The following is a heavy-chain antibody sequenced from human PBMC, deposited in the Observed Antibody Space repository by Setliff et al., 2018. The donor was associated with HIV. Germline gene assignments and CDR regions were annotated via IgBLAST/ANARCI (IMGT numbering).Heavy chain of an antibody. CDR1: GYTFTDYY. V-gene: IGHV1-2*06. CDR2: VNPKYGDT. D-gene: IGHD4-4*01. CDR3: TREMRGTVTTSGWFDP. Sequence: ASVKVSCKTSGYTFTDYYIHWVRQATGQRLEWMGQVNPKYGDTRYADKFQGRVTMTRDTSIGTASMELRRLRTDDTAVYYCTREMRGTVTTSGWFDPWGQGTLVTVSS. J-gene: IGHJ5*02.